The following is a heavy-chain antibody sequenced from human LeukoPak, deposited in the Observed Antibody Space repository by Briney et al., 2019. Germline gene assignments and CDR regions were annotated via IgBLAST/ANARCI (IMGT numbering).Heavy chain of an antibody. CDR3: ARGNPYDSSGYYPHAFDI. V-gene: IGHV3-53*01. D-gene: IGHD3-22*01. CDR1: GFTVSSNY. CDR2: IYSGGST. J-gene: IGHJ3*02. Sequence: PGGSLRLSCAASGFTVSSNYMSWVRQAPGKGLEWVSVIYSGGSTYYADSVKGRFTISRDNSKNTLYLQMNSLRAEDTAVYYCARGNPYDSSGYYPHAFDIWGQGTVVTVSS.